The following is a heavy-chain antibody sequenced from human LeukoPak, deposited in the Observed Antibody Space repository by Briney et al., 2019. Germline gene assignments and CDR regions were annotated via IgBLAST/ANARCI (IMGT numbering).Heavy chain of an antibody. J-gene: IGHJ4*02. D-gene: IGHD1-26*01. CDR3: AGNGGSYSFDY. V-gene: IGHV4-59*01. Sequence: SETLSLTCTVSGGSISSYYWSWIRQPPGKGLEWIGYIYYSGSTNYNPSLKSRISMSVDTSKNQFSLKLSSVTAADTAVYYCAGNGGSYSFDYWGQGTLVTVSS. CDR1: GGSISSYY. CDR2: IYYSGST.